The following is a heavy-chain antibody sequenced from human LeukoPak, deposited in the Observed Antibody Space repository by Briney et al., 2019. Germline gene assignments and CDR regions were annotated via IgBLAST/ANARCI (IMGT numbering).Heavy chain of an antibody. CDR1: GGSFSGYY. CDR2: INHSGST. Sequence: KPSETLSLTCAVYGGSFSGYYWSWIRQPPGKGLEWIGEINHSGSTNYNPSLKSRVTISVDTSKNQFSLKLSSVTAADTAVYYCARGRVYYDFWSGSPGAHGMDVWGQGTTVTVSS. D-gene: IGHD3-3*01. J-gene: IGHJ6*02. CDR3: ARGRVYYDFWSGSPGAHGMDV. V-gene: IGHV4-34*01.